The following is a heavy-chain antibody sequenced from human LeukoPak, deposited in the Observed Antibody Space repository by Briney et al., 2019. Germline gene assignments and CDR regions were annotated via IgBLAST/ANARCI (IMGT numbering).Heavy chain of an antibody. D-gene: IGHD4-11*01. CDR3: IRDLFDDYSLDY. J-gene: IGHJ4*02. Sequence: PGGSLRLSCAASGFTVSSNYMSWVRQAPGKGLEWVSVIYSGGSTYYAESVKGRFTISRDNARNSLYLQMNSLRAEDTALYFCIRDLFDDYSLDYWGQGALVTVSS. V-gene: IGHV3-66*01. CDR2: IYSGGST. CDR1: GFTVSSNY.